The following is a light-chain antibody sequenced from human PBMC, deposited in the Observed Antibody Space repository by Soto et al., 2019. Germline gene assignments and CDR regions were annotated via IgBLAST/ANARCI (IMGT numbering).Light chain of an antibody. J-gene: IGLJ1*01. CDR3: QAWDSSTVV. V-gene: IGLV3-1*01. CDR2: QDI. CDR1: KLGDKY. Sequence: SYELTQPPSVSVSPGQTASITCSGDKLGDKYACWYQQKPGQSPVLVIYQDIKRPSGIPERFSGSNSGNTATLTISGTQAMDEADYYCQAWDSSTVVFGTGTKLTVL.